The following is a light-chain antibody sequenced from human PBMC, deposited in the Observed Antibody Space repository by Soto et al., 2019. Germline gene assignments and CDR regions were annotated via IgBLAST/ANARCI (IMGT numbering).Light chain of an antibody. V-gene: IGLV1-44*01. J-gene: IGLJ7*01. CDR2: SNA. Sequence: QSVLTQPPSASGTPGQTVTISCSGSGSNIGENAVNWYQHLPGTAPQLLIYSNALRPSGVPHRFSGSKSGTAGSLAISGLQSEDEAHYCCAAWDDSLKAMLFGGGTQLTVL. CDR1: GSNIGENA. CDR3: AAWDDSLKAML.